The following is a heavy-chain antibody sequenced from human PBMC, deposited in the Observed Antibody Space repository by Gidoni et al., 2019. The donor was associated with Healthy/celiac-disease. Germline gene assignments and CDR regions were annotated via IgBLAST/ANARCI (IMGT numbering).Heavy chain of an antibody. D-gene: IGHD3-10*01. V-gene: IGHV3-23*01. Sequence: EVQLLESGGGLVQPGGSLRLSCAASGFTFSSSAMSWVRQAPGKGLGWVSAISGSGGSTYYADSVKGRFTISRDNCKNTLYLQMNSLRAEDTAVYYCARYNLPQGSVWFGELPQGEFDYWGQGTLVTVSS. J-gene: IGHJ4*02. CDR2: ISGSGGST. CDR1: GFTFSSSA. CDR3: ARYNLPQGSVWFGELPQGEFDY.